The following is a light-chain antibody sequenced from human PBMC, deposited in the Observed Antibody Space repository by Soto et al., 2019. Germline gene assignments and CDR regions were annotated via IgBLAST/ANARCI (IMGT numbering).Light chain of an antibody. CDR2: SNN. Sequence: QSLLTQPPSVSATPGQRVTISCSGTYSNIGSNTVAWYQRLPGAAPKLLIYSNNERPSGVPDRFSGSKSGSSASLAISGLQSEDDADYYCAAWDDSLNSPRMLFGGGTKVTVL. V-gene: IGLV1-44*01. CDR3: AAWDDSLNSPRML. J-gene: IGLJ2*01. CDR1: YSNIGSNT.